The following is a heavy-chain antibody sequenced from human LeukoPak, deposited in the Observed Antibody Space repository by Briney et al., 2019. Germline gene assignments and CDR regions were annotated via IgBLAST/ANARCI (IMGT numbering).Heavy chain of an antibody. V-gene: IGHV4-39*01. CDR1: GGSISSSSYY. CDR2: INYSGST. J-gene: IGHJ4*02. D-gene: IGHD6-13*01. Sequence: SETLSLTCTVSGGSISSSSYYWGWIRQPPGKGLEWIGGINYSGSTYYNPSLKSRVTISVDTSKNQFSLKLSSVTAADTAVYYCATSIYSSSWYGVGYFDYWGQGTLVTVSS. CDR3: ATSIYSSSWYGVGYFDY.